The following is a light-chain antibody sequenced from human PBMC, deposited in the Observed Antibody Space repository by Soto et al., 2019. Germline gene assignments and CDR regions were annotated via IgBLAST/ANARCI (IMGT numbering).Light chain of an antibody. CDR2: AAS. V-gene: IGKV1-6*01. J-gene: IGKJ1*01. CDR3: LQDYGDSWT. CDR1: RDVGSD. Sequence: QMTQSPSSLSASVGEKIIITCRASRDVGSDVSWYQQKPGQAPKLLIYAASNLYTGVPSRFSGSRFGTEFTLTISSLQPEDFASYYCLQDYGDSWTVGQGTKVDSK.